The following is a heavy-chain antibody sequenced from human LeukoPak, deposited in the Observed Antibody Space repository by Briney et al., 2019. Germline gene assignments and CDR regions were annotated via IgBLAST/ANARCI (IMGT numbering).Heavy chain of an antibody. CDR1: GFIFSSYG. Sequence: GGSLRLSCAASGFIFSSYGMHWVRQAPGKGLEWVAFIRYDGSNTYYADSVKGRFTISRDNSKNTLYLQMNSLRAEDTAVYYCAKDRETWNWFDPWGQGTLVTVSS. J-gene: IGHJ5*02. V-gene: IGHV3-30*02. CDR3: AKDRETWNWFDP. D-gene: IGHD1-26*01. CDR2: IRYDGSNT.